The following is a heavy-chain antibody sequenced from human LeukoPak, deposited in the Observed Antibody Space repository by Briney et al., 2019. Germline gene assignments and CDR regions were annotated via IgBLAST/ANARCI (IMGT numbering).Heavy chain of an antibody. J-gene: IGHJ4*02. Sequence: SETLSLTCTVSGGSISSYYWSWIRQPPGKGLEWIGYIYYSGSTNYNPSLKSRVTISVDTSKNQFSLKLSSVTAADTAVYYCARDGYSSGWYLSGYFDYWGQGTLVTVSS. CDR2: IYYSGST. CDR3: ARDGYSSGWYLSGYFDY. V-gene: IGHV4-59*01. CDR1: GGSISSYY. D-gene: IGHD6-19*01.